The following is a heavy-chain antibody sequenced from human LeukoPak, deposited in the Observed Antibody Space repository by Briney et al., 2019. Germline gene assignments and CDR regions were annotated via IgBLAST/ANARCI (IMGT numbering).Heavy chain of an antibody. V-gene: IGHV3-30*14. CDR1: GFTFSSYA. Sequence: GRSLRLSCAASGFTFSSYAMHWVRQAPGKGLEWVAVISYDGSNKYYADSVKGRFTISRHNSKNTLYLQMNSLRAEDTAVYYCARDYYDSNNAFDIWGQGTMVTVSS. CDR2: ISYDGSNK. CDR3: ARDYYDSNNAFDI. J-gene: IGHJ3*02. D-gene: IGHD3-22*01.